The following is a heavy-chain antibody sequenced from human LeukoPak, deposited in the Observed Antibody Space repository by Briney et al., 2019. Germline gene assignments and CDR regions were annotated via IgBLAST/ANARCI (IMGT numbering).Heavy chain of an antibody. CDR2: IGGGDVEI. D-gene: IGHD2-15*01. CDR1: GFTFTNNA. J-gene: IGHJ4*02. Sequence: GGSLRLSCAMSGFTFTNNAMTWVRQAPGKRLEWVSTIGGGDVEIHYADSVKGRFTISRDNSKNTLYLQMNSLRAEDTAVYYCGRGHRFCSRGNCNSPVDYRGQGTLVTVSS. CDR3: GRGHRFCSRGNCNSPVDY. V-gene: IGHV3-23*01.